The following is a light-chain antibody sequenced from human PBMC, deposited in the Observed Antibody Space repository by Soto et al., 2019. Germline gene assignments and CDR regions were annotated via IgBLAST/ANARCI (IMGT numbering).Light chain of an antibody. V-gene: IGLV1-36*01. J-gene: IGLJ3*02. CDR1: SSNIGKNA. CDR3: AAWDDSLNGQV. CDR2: YDD. Sequence: QSVLTQPPSVSEAPRQRVTSSCSGSSSNIGKNAVNWYQQLPGKAPKLLIYYDDLLPSGVSDRFSGSKSGTSASLAISGLQSEDEADYYCAAWDDSLNGQVFGGGTKLTVL.